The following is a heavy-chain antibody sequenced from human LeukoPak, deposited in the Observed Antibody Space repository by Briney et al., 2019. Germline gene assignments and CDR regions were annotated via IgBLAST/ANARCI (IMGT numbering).Heavy chain of an antibody. V-gene: IGHV4-34*01. CDR3: ASGGRGAAARLLVY. CDR2: INHSGRT. D-gene: IGHD6-13*01. Sequence: SGTLSLTCAVYGGSFSGFSWNWIRQPPGKGLEWIGEINHSGRTKYNPSLKSRVTISLDTSKSQFSLKLSSVTAADTATYYCASGGRGAAARLLVYWGQGTLVTVSS. CDR1: GGSFSGFS. J-gene: IGHJ4*02.